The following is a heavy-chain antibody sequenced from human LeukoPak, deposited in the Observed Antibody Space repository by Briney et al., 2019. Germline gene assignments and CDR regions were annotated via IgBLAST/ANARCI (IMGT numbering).Heavy chain of an antibody. CDR3: ARGRGYYPRGWFDP. V-gene: IGHV3-23*01. Sequence: GGSLRLSCADSGFTFSSYAMSWVRQAPGKGLEWVSTISGSGGNTNYADSVKGRFTISRDNAKNSLYLQMNSLRAEDTAVYYCARGRGYYPRGWFDPWGQGTLVTVSS. CDR1: GFTFSSYA. D-gene: IGHD3-3*01. CDR2: ISGSGGNT. J-gene: IGHJ5*02.